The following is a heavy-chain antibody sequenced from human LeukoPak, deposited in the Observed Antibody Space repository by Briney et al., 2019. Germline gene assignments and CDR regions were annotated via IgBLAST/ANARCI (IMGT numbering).Heavy chain of an antibody. CDR1: GFTFSSYW. CDR3: ARWHSSSWYDYYYYYGMDV. D-gene: IGHD6-13*01. CDR2: IKQERSEK. V-gene: IGHV3-7*01. J-gene: IGHJ6*02. Sequence: GGSLRLSSAASGFTFSSYWMSWVRQAPGKGLEWVANIKQERSEKYYVDSVKGRFTISRDNAKNSLYLQMNSLRAEDTVVYYCARWHSSSWYDYYYYYGMDVWGQGTTVTVSS.